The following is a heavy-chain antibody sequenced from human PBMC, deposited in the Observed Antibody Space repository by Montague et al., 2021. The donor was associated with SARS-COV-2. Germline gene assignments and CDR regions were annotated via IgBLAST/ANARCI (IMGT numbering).Heavy chain of an antibody. D-gene: IGHD3-10*01. CDR3: ARQLRVRRTWQVGDYNHYGMDV. V-gene: IGHV4-59*08. CDR2: IYYSGNT. Sequence: SETRSLTCAVYGGSFSGYYWSWIRQPPGRGLEWIAYIYYSGNTNYNPSLQSRVTISVDTSRNQFSLRLTSVTAADTAVYYCARQLRVRRTWQVGDYNHYGMDVWGQGTTVSVSS. CDR1: GGSFSGYY. J-gene: IGHJ6*02.